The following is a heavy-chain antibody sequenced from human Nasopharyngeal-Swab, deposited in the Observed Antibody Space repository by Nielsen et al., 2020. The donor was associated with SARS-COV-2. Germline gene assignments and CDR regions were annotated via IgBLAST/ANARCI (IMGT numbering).Heavy chain of an antibody. CDR1: GFTFSDYY. CDR2: ISSSGSTI. D-gene: IGHD3-10*01. CDR3: ATLYGSGIYAGYYYYYGMGV. V-gene: IGHV3-11*04. J-gene: IGHJ6*02. Sequence: GGSLRLSCAASGFTFSDYYMSWIRQAPGKGLEWVSYISSSGSTIYYADSVKGRFTISRDNAKNSLYLQMNSLRAEDTAVYYCATLYGSGIYAGYYYYYGMGVWGQGTTVTVSS.